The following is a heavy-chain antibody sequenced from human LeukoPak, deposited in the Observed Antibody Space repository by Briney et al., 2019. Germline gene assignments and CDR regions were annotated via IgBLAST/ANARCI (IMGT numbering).Heavy chain of an antibody. Sequence: ASVKVSCKASGYTFTTYGISWVREAPGQGLEWMGWIDAYNGNTNYAQNLQGRVTMTTDTSTSTAYMELRSLRSDDTAVYYCARAGSYYYMDVWGKGTTVIVSS. CDR3: ARAGSYYYMDV. J-gene: IGHJ6*03. CDR1: GYTFTTYG. D-gene: IGHD1-1*01. V-gene: IGHV1-18*01. CDR2: IDAYNGNT.